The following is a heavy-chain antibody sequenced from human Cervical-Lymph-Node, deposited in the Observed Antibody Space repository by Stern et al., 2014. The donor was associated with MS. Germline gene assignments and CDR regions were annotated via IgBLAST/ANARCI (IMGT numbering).Heavy chain of an antibody. D-gene: IGHD6-19*01. V-gene: IGHV3-9*01. Sequence: EVQLVESGGGLVQPGRSLRLSCAASGFTFDDYAMHWVRQAPGKGLEWVSGISWNSGSIGYADSVKGRFTISRDNAKNSLYLQMNSLRAEDTALYYCAKDISYSSGWYGVDYWGQGTLVTVSS. J-gene: IGHJ4*02. CDR1: GFTFDDYA. CDR3: AKDISYSSGWYGVDY. CDR2: ISWNSGSI.